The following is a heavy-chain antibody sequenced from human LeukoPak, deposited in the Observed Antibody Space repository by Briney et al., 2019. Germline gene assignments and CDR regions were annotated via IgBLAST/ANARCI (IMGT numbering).Heavy chain of an antibody. D-gene: IGHD1-14*01. CDR2: ISYSGRT. CDR3: ARGQPFDY. Sequence: SETLSLTCTVSGGSIGSGDYFWTWIRQRPGKGLEWIGYISYSGRTYYTPSLESRVTISLDTSKNQFSLKLSSVTAADTAVYYCARGQPFDYWGQGTLVTVSS. V-gene: IGHV4-31*03. CDR1: GGSIGSGDYF. J-gene: IGHJ4*02.